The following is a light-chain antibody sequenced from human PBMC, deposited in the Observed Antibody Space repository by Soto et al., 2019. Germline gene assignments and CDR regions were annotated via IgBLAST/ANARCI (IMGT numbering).Light chain of an antibody. V-gene: IGKV3-20*01. CDR1: QTVSGTY. J-gene: IGKJ1*01. CDR3: QQYGRSPTWT. CDR2: GAS. Sequence: EIVLTQSPGTLSLSPGERAILSCRASQTVSGTYLAWFQQKPGQAPRLLIYGASSRATGVSDRFSGSGSGTDFTLTISRLEPEDFAVDYCQQYGRSPTWTFGQGTKVEVK.